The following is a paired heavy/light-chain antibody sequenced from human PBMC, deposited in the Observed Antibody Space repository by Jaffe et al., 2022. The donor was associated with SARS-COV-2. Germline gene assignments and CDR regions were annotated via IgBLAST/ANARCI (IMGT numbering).Heavy chain of an antibody. CDR3: ARGGGSRIVVVPAAMEAGWFDP. V-gene: IGHV3-7*01. Sequence: EVQLVESGGGLVQPGGSLRLSCAASGFTFSSYWMSWVRQAPGKGLEWVANIKQDGSEKYYVDSVKGRFTISRDNAKNSLYLQMNSLRAEDTAVYYCARGGGSRIVVVPAAMEAGWFDPWGQGTLVTVSS. D-gene: IGHD2-2*01. J-gene: IGHJ5*02. CDR2: IKQDGSEK. CDR1: GFTFSSYW.
Light chain of an antibody. J-gene: IGKJ5*01. CDR3: QQYDNLPS. CDR1: QDISNY. CDR2: DAS. V-gene: IGKV1-33*01. Sequence: DIQMTQSPSSLSASVGDRVTITCQASQDISNYLNWYQQKPGKAPKLLIYDASNLETGVPSRFSGSGSGTDFTFTISSLQPEDIATYYCQQYDNLPSFGQGTRLEIK.